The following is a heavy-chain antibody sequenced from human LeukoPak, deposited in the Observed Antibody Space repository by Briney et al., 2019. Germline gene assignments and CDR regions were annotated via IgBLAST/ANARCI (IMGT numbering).Heavy chain of an antibody. V-gene: IGHV3-43*02. D-gene: IGHD6-19*01. Sequence: PGGSLRLSCAASGFTFNDHVMYWVRQAPGKGLERVSLISADGARTYYADSVKGRFTISRDNNKNSLYLQMNSLRTEDTALYYCSKGRGSGWAGVDFWGQGTLVTVSS. CDR2: ISADGART. CDR1: GFTFNDHV. CDR3: SKGRGSGWAGVDF. J-gene: IGHJ4*02.